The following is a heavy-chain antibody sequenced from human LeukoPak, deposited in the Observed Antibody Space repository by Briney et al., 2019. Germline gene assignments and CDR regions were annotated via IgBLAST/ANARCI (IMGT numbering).Heavy chain of an antibody. D-gene: IGHD3-9*01. Sequence: PGGSLRLSCAASGFTFDDYDMSWIRQPAGKGLEWIGRIYTSGSTNYNPSLKSRVTMSVDTSKNQFSLKLSSVTAADTAVYYCARDRGPWGILTGYPRHDYWGQGTLVTVSS. CDR1: GFTFDDYD. CDR3: ARDRGPWGILTGYPRHDY. J-gene: IGHJ4*02. V-gene: IGHV4-4*07. CDR2: IYTSGST.